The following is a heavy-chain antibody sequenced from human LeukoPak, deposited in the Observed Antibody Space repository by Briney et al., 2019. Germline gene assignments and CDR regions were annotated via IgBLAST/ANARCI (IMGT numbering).Heavy chain of an antibody. J-gene: IGHJ6*04. CDR3: ARVSGTGTTDYYYYYGMDV. D-gene: IGHD4-11*01. CDR1: GGTFTSYT. V-gene: IGHV1-69*02. Sequence: SVKVSCKASGGTFTSYTISWVRQAPGQGLEWMGRIIPILGIANYAQKFQGRVTITTDKSTSTAYMELSSLRSEDTAVYYCARVSGTGTTDYYYYYGMDVWGKGTTVTVSS. CDR2: IIPILGIA.